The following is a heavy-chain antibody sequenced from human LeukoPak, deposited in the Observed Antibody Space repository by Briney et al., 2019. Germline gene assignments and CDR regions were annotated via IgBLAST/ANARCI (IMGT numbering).Heavy chain of an antibody. J-gene: IGHJ4*02. D-gene: IGHD1-1*01. CDR3: AKVRTGHYFDY. CDR2: ISGTGGST. Sequence: GGSLRLSCSASGFTFSNYAMSWVRQAPGKGLEWVSSISGTGGSTYYADSVKGRFTISRDNSNNTLFLQMNSLRAEDTAVYYCAKVRTGHYFDYWGQGTLVTVSS. CDR1: GFTFSNYA. V-gene: IGHV3-23*01.